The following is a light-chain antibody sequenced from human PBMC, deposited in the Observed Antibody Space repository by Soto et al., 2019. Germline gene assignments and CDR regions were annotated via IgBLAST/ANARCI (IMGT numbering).Light chain of an antibody. V-gene: IGLV2-18*01. Sequence: QSVLTQPPSVSGSPGQSVTISCTVTSSDVGDYEHVSWYQLAPGTAPKLLISDVIYRPSGVPDRFSGSKSGNTPSLTISGLQAEDEADYYCGLFTSSATWVFGGGTKLTVL. CDR2: DVI. J-gene: IGLJ3*02. CDR1: SSDVGDYEH. CDR3: GLFTSSATWV.